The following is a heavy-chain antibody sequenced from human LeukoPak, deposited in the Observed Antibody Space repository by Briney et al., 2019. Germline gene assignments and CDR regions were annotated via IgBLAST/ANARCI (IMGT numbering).Heavy chain of an antibody. CDR2: IKQDGSEK. V-gene: IGHV3-7*01. CDR1: GFTFSSYW. D-gene: IGHD6-13*01. Sequence: GGSLRLSCAASGFTFSSYWMSWVRQAPGKGLEWVANIKQDGSEKYYVDSVKGRFTISRDNAKNSLYLQMNSLRAEDTAVYYCARDKAYSSSMSRYYYYYMDVWGKGTTVTVSS. CDR3: ARDKAYSSSMSRYYYYYMDV. J-gene: IGHJ6*03.